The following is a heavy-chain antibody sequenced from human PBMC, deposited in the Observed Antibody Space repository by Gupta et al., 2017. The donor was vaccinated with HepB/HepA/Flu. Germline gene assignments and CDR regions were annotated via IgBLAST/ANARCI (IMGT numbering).Heavy chain of an antibody. CDR3: ARDRIDIVFPSVSWFDP. J-gene: IGHJ5*02. D-gene: IGHD2-15*01. Sequence: QVQLVQSGAEVKKPGSSVKVSCKASGGTFSSYAISWVRQAPGQGLEWMGGIIHIFGTANYEQKFQGRVTITADESTSTAYMELSSLRSEDTAVYYCARDRIDIVFPSVSWFDPWGQGTLVTVSS. V-gene: IGHV1-69*01. CDR2: IIHIFGTA. CDR1: GGTFSSYA.